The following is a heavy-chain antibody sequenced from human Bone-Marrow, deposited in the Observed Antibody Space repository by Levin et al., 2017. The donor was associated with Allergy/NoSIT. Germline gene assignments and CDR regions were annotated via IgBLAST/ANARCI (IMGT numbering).Heavy chain of an antibody. CDR1: GGPISNGGYF. J-gene: IGHJ4*02. D-gene: IGHD6-6*01. CDR2: IYFSGQT. Sequence: SETLSLTCAVSGGPISNGGYFWGWIRQPPGKGLEWIASIYFSGQTYYNPSLKSRVTISVDTSEAQFSLRLNSVTAADTAVYFCARQGMRARGAFDSWGQGTLVAVSS. V-gene: IGHV4-39*01. CDR3: ARQGMRARGAFDS.